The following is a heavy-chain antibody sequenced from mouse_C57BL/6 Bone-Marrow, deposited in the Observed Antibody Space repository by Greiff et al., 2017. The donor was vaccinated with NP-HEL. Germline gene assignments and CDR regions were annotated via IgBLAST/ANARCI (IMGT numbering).Heavy chain of an antibody. V-gene: IGHV14-3*01. CDR3: ASRNSSYYYGSSSDY. D-gene: IGHD1-1*01. CDR1: GFNIKNTY. CDR2: IDPANGNT. J-gene: IGHJ2*01. Sequence: VHVKQSVAELVRPGASVKLSCTASGFNIKNTYMHWVKQRPEQGLEWIGRIDPANGNTKYAPKFQGKATITADTSSNTAYLQLSSLTSEDTAIYYCASRNSSYYYGSSSDYWGQGTTLTVSS.